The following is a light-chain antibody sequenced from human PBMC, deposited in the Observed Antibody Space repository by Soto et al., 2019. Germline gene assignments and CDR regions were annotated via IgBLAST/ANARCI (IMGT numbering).Light chain of an antibody. Sequence: QSALTQPASVSGSPGQSITISCXGTSSDVGGYNYVSWYQQHPGKAPKLMIYDVTNRPSGVSNRFSGSKSGNTASLTISGLQAEDEADYYCSSYTTSSTVFGGGTKLTVL. V-gene: IGLV2-14*03. CDR1: SSDVGGYNY. CDR2: DVT. J-gene: IGLJ2*01. CDR3: SSYTTSSTV.